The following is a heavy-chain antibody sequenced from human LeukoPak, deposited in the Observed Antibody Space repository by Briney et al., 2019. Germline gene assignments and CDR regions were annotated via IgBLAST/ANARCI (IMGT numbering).Heavy chain of an antibody. Sequence: PGGSLRLSCAASGFTFSSYNMNWVRQAPGKGLEWVSSISSSSSYIYYADSVKGRFTISRDNAKNSLYLQMNSLRAEDTAVYYCARARSGTTRDFDYWGQGTLVTVSS. CDR1: GFTFSSYN. CDR3: ARARSGTTRDFDY. V-gene: IGHV3-21*01. D-gene: IGHD1-1*01. CDR2: ISSSSSYI. J-gene: IGHJ4*02.